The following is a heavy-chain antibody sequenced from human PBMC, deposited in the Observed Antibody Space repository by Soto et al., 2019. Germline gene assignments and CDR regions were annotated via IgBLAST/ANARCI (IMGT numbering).Heavy chain of an antibody. CDR1: GFSLSTSGVG. CDR3: AYSRYTGSGVDY. V-gene: IGHV2-5*02. D-gene: IGHD3-10*01. J-gene: IGHJ4*02. CDR2: IYWDDDK. Sequence: QITLKESGPTLVKPTQTLTLTCTFSGFSLSTSGVGVGWIRQPPGKALEWLALIYWDDDKRYSPSLKSRLTITKDTTKNQVVLTMTNMDPVDTATYYCAYSRYTGSGVDYWGQGTLVTVSS.